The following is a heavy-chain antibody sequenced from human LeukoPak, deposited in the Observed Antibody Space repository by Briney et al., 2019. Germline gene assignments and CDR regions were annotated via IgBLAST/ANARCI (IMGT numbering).Heavy chain of an antibody. CDR1: GGSFSGYY. J-gene: IGHJ6*03. Sequence: SETLSLTCAVYGGSFSGYYWSWIRQPPGKGLEWIGEINHSGGTNYNPSLKSRVTISVDTSKNQFSLKLSSVTAADTAVYYCARWQLWSSHYYYYMDVWGKGTTVTVSS. CDR3: ARWQLWSSHYYYYMDV. V-gene: IGHV4-34*01. D-gene: IGHD5-18*01. CDR2: INHSGGT.